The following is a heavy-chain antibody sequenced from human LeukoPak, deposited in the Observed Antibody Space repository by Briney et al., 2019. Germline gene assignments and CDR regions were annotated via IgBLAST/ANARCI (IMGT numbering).Heavy chain of an antibody. D-gene: IGHD2-15*01. CDR3: AAAPYYFDY. CDR1: GGSFSGYY. J-gene: IGHJ4*02. Sequence: SETLSLTCAVCGGSFSGYYWSWIRQPPGKGLEWIGEINHSGSTNYNPSLKSRVTISVDTSKNQFSLKLSSVTAADTAVYYCAAAPYYFDYWGQGTLVTVSS. V-gene: IGHV4-34*01. CDR2: INHSGST.